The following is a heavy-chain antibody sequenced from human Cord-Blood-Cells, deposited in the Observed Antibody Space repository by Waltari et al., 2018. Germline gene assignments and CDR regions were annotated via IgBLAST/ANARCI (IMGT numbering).Heavy chain of an antibody. CDR1: GYTFTGYY. CDR3: ARPTLGVGPRRFAFDI. D-gene: IGHD3-10*01. CDR2: SNPNSGGT. V-gene: IGHV1-2*02. Sequence: QVQLVQSGAEVKKPGASVKVSCKASGYTFTGYYMHWVRQAPRQGLEWMGWSNPNSGGTNYAQKFQGRVTMTRDTSISTAYMELSRLRSDDTAVYYCARPTLGVGPRRFAFDIWGQGTMVTVSS. J-gene: IGHJ3*02.